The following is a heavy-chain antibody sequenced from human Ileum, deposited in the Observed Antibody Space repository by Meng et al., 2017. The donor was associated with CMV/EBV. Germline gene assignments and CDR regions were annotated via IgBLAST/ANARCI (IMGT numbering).Heavy chain of an antibody. Sequence: SVKVSCKASGRTFSSYAISWVRQAPGQGLEWMGGIIPIFVTANYAQKFQGRVTITTDESTSTAYMELSSLRSEDTVVYYCARDLEEDGSGTSCYRFDAWGQGTRVTVSS. CDR2: IIPIFVTA. CDR1: GRTFSSYA. D-gene: IGHD2-2*01. CDR3: ARDLEEDGSGTSCYRFDA. V-gene: IGHV1-69*05. J-gene: IGHJ5*02.